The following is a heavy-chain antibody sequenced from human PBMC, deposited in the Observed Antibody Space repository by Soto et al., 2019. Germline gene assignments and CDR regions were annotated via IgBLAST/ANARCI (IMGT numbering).Heavy chain of an antibody. CDR3: ARPLWRDDYNWGYFDL. V-gene: IGHV3-30-3*01. CDR2: ISYDGSNK. D-gene: IGHD4-4*01. CDR1: GFTFSSYA. J-gene: IGHJ2*01. Sequence: QVQLVESGGGVVQPGRSLRLSCAASGFTFSSYAMHWVRQAPGKGLEWVAVISYDGSNKYYADSVKGRVTISRDNSKNTLYLQMNSLRAEDTAVYYCARPLWRDDYNWGYFDLWGRGPLVTVSS.